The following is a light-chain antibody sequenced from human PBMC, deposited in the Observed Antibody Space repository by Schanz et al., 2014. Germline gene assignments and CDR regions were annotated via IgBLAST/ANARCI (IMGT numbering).Light chain of an antibody. V-gene: IGLV2-14*02. CDR2: EGS. CDR3: AAWDDSLNGHVV. J-gene: IGLJ2*01. Sequence: QSALTQPASVSGSPGQSITISCTGTSSDVGSYNLVSWYQQHPGKAPKLMIYEGSKRPSGVPDRFSGSKSGTSASLAITGLQAEDEGNYYCAAWDDSLNGHVVFGGGTKVTVL. CDR1: SSDVGSYNL.